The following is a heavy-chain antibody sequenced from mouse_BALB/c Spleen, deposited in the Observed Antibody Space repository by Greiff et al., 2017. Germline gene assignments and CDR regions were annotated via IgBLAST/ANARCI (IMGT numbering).Heavy chain of an antibody. CDR2: ISYSGST. J-gene: IGHJ2*01. CDR3: ARRGNSFDY. V-gene: IGHV3-2*02. CDR1: GYSITSDYA. Sequence: EVHLVESGPGLVKPSQSLSLTCTVTGYSITSDYAWNWIRQFPGNKLEWMGYISYSGSTSYNPSLKSRISITRDTSKNQFVLQLNSVTTEDTATYYCARRGNSFDYWGQGTTLTVSS.